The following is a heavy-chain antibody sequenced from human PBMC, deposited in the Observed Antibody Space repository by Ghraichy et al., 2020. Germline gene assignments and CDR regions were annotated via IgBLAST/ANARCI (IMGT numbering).Heavy chain of an antibody. D-gene: IGHD3-16*01. CDR1: GFTFDNFA. CDR2: ISVRGGST. Sequence: GESLNISCAASGFTFDNFAMSWVRLAPGKRLEWVSSISVRGGSTYYADSVRGRYTISRDNSKNMLYLEMKSPRVNDTAVYYCAKALDTATWGAFGYWGRGTLVTVSS. J-gene: IGHJ4*02. V-gene: IGHV3-23*01. CDR3: AKALDTATWGAFGY.